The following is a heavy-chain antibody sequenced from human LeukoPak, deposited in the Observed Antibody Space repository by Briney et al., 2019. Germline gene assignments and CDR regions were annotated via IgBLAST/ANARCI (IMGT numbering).Heavy chain of an antibody. CDR1: GFTFSNYW. V-gene: IGHV3-7*01. J-gene: IGHJ4*02. Sequence: PGGSLRLSCAASGFTFSNYWMSWVRQAPGKGLEWVANIRQDGSEKQYVDSVKGRFTISRDNAKNSLYLQMHSLRAEDMAVFFCVRESRSGTSYWGQGTLVTVSS. CDR2: IRQDGSEK. CDR3: VRESRSGTSY. D-gene: IGHD3-10*01.